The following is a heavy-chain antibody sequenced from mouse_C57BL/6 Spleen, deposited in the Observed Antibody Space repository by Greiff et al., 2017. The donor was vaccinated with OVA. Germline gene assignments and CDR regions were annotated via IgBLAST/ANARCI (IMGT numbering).Heavy chain of an antibody. CDR1: GFTFSSYA. CDR3: AREGNYDYGVGAMDY. J-gene: IGHJ4*01. Sequence: EVQWVESGGGLVKPGGSLKLSCAASGFTFSSYAMSWVRQTPEKRLEWVATISDGGSYTYYPDNVKGRFTISRDNAKNNLYLQMSHLKSEDTAMYYCAREGNYDYGVGAMDYWGQGTSVTVSS. CDR2: ISDGGSYT. D-gene: IGHD2-4*01. V-gene: IGHV5-4*01.